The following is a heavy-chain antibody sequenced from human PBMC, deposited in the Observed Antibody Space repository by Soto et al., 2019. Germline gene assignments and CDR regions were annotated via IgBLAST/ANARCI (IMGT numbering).Heavy chain of an antibody. CDR3: AKALKKMGAATLDY. J-gene: IGHJ4*02. CDR1: EFTFSSYG. Sequence: GGSLRLSCAASEFTFSSYGMSWVRQAPGKGLEWVSGISGSGGFTYYADSVKGRFTISRDNSNNTLYLEMNDLRAEDTAVYFCAKALKKMGAATLDYWGQGTLVTVSS. CDR2: ISGSGGFT. V-gene: IGHV3-23*01. D-gene: IGHD1-26*01.